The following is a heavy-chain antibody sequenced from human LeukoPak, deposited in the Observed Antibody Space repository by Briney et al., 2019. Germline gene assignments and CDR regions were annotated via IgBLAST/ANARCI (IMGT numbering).Heavy chain of an antibody. V-gene: IGHV3-7*01. CDR3: ARGWGEKGYCRGGACNNPQFDY. D-gene: IGHD2-15*01. Sequence: GGSLRLSCEASGFRFSDYWMTWVRQAPGKGLEWVANIKEDGREKYYVDSVKGRFTLSKDNAKNSVYLQMNSLGAEDTAVYYCARGWGEKGYCRGGACNNPQFDYWGQGILVTVSS. CDR2: IKEDGREK. CDR1: GFRFSDYW. J-gene: IGHJ4*02.